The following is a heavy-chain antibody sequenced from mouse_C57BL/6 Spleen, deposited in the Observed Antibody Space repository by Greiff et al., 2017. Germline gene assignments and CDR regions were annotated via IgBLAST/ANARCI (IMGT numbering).Heavy chain of an antibody. CDR3: ARWYYGRSEDRYFDY. Sequence: QVQLQQPGAELVKPGASVKLSCKASGYTFTSYWMHWVKQRPGRGLEWIGRIDPNSGGTKYNEKFKSKATMTVDKPSSTAYMQLSSLTSADSAVYYGARWYYGRSEDRYFDYWGQGTTLTVSS. D-gene: IGHD1-1*01. J-gene: IGHJ2*01. CDR1: GYTFTSYW. V-gene: IGHV1-72*01. CDR2: IDPNSGGT.